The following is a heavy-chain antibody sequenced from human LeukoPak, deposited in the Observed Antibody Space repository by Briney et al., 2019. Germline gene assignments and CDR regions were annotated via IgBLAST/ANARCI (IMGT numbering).Heavy chain of an antibody. D-gene: IGHD3-10*01. CDR3: ARDQFGSGRLDY. CDR2: ISSSSSYI. CDR1: GFTFSSYS. J-gene: IGHJ4*02. V-gene: IGHV3-21*01. Sequence: GGSLRLSCAASGFTFSSYSMNWVRQAPGKGLEWVSSISSSSSYIYYADSVKGRFTISRDNAKNSLYLQMNSLRAEGTAVYYCARDQFGSGRLDYWGQGTLVTVSS.